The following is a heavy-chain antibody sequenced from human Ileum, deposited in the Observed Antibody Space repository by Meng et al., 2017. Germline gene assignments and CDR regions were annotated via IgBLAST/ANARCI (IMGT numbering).Heavy chain of an antibody. D-gene: IGHD3-3*01. J-gene: IGHJ4*02. Sequence: SGPTLEKPTQTLTLTCTFSGFSLSTDKVGVGWIRQPPGKALEWLAIVYWDDYKHFSPSLNSRLTISKDTSKNQVVLTMTNMDPVDTATYYCARGLNGYYLYWGQGTLVTVSS. CDR3: ARGLNGYYLY. CDR2: VYWDDYK. CDR1: GFSLSTDKVG. V-gene: IGHV2-5*02.